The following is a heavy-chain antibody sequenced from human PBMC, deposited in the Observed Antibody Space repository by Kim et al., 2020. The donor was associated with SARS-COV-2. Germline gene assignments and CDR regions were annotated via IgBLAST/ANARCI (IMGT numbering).Heavy chain of an antibody. J-gene: IGHJ3*02. D-gene: IGHD6-13*01. V-gene: IGHV3-11*06. CDR2: T. Sequence: TNYADSVKGRFTISRDNAKNSLYLQMNSLRAEDTAVYYCARWSAGAFDIWGQGTMVTVSS. CDR3: ARWSAGAFDI.